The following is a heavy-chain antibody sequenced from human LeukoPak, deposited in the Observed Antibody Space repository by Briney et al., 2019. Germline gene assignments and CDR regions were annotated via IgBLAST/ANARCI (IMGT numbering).Heavy chain of an antibody. D-gene: IGHD3-22*01. CDR2: INPNSGGT. J-gene: IGHJ5*02. Sequence: ASVKVSCKASGYTFTGYYMHWVRQAPGQGLEWMGRINPNSGGTNYAQKFQGRVTMTRDTSISTAYMELSRLRSDDPAVYYRARDWDYYDSRGYHPGACDPGHLVTVSS. CDR1: GYTFTGYY. CDR3: ARDWDYYDSRGYHPGA. V-gene: IGHV1-2*06.